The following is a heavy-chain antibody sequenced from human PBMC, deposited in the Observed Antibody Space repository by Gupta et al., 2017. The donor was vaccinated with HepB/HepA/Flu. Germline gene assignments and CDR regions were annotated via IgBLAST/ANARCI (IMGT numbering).Heavy chain of an antibody. V-gene: IGHV3-74*01. CDR3: VRFSGSSAAAPWFDP. D-gene: IGHD1-26*01. CDR2: INGDATKT. Sequence: EVQLVESGGGLVQPGGSLRLSCAASGFTFSSYWMHWVRQAPGKGLVWVSRINGDATKTTYADSVRGRFTISRDNGKSTLYLQMNSLRVEDTAVYYCVRFSGSSAAAPWFDPWGQGTLVTVS. CDR1: GFTFSSYW. J-gene: IGHJ5*02.